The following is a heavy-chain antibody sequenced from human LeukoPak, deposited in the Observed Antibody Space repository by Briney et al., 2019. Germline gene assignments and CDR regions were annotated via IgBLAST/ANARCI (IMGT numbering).Heavy chain of an antibody. CDR1: GGSISSYY. V-gene: IGHV4-4*07. J-gene: IGHJ4*02. CDR2: IYTSGST. Sequence: SETLSLTCTVSGGSISSYYWSWIRQPAGKGLEWIGRIYTSGSTNYNPSLKSRVTMSVDTSKNQFSLKLSSVTAADTAVYYCAREGGYYDSSGYQEQIDYWGQGTLVTVSS. D-gene: IGHD3-22*01. CDR3: AREGGYYDSSGYQEQIDY.